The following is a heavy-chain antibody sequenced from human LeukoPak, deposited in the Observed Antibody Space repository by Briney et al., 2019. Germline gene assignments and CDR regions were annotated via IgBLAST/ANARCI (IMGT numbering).Heavy chain of an antibody. CDR1: GGSISSYY. CDR2: IYYSGST. CDR3: ARENSGSYREFDY. V-gene: IGHV4-59*12. Sequence: KPSETLSLTCTVSGGSISSYYWSWIRQPPGKGLEWIGYIYYSGSTNYNASLKSRVSMSVDTSKNQFSLKLSSVTAADTAVFYCARENSGSYREFDYWGQGTLVTVSS. D-gene: IGHD1-26*01. J-gene: IGHJ4*02.